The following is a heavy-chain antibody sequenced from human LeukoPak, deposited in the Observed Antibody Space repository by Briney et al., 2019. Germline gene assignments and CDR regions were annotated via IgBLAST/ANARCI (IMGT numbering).Heavy chain of an antibody. Sequence: SETLSLTCTVPGGSISSGDNYWTWIRQHPGKGLEWIGCIYYSGSTYYNPSLKSRVTISADTSKNQFSLKLSSVTAADTAVYYCARGLGWLQLDYFDFWGQGTLVTVSS. CDR2: IYYSGST. D-gene: IGHD5-24*01. CDR3: ARGLGWLQLDYFDF. CDR1: GGSISSGDNY. V-gene: IGHV4-31*03. J-gene: IGHJ4*02.